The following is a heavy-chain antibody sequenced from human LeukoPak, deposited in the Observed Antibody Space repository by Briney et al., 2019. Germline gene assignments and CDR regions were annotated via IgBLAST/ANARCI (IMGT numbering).Heavy chain of an antibody. V-gene: IGHV4-39*07. D-gene: IGHD2-15*01. J-gene: IGHJ4*02. CDR2: ISYSGTT. CDR3: AVAPSYCSGGSCYLN. CDR1: SASISSSPYF. Sequence: SETLSLTCTVSSASISSSPYFWGWIRQSPGTGLEWIGSISYSGTTYYNPSLKSRVTISVDTSKNQFSLKLSSVTAADTAVYYCAVAPSYCSGGSCYLNWGQGTLVTVSS.